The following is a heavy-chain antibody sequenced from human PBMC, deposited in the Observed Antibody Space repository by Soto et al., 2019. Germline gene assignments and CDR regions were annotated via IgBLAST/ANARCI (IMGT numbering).Heavy chain of an antibody. Sequence: QVQLVQSGAEVKKPGASVKVSCKASGYTFTGYYMHWVRQAPGQGLEWMGWINPNSGGTNYAQKFQGRVTMTRDTSISTAYMELSRLRSDDTAVYYCARAPYYYDSSGYYYYYYGMDVWGQGTTVTVSS. J-gene: IGHJ6*02. D-gene: IGHD3-22*01. V-gene: IGHV1-2*02. CDR3: ARAPYYYDSSGYYYYYYGMDV. CDR1: GYTFTGYY. CDR2: INPNSGGT.